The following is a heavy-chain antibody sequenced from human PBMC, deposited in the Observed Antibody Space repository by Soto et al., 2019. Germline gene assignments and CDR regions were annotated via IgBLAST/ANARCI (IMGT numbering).Heavy chain of an antibody. Sequence: EVHLLESGGDVVQPGRSLRLSCAASGFTFSIYAMNGIRQAPGKGREWLSSISANGRNAYYADSVKGRFTISRDRSKNTLYLQLDSLRVEDTAIYFCAKDLSSLGWLALGAPFDSWGQGTLVTVSS. CDR3: AKDLSSLGWLALGAPFDS. D-gene: IGHD3-22*01. CDR1: GFTFSIYA. J-gene: IGHJ4*02. CDR2: ISANGRNA. V-gene: IGHV3-23*01.